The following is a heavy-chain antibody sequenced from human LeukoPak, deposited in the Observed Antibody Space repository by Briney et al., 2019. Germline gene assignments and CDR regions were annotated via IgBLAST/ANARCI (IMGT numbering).Heavy chain of an antibody. J-gene: IGHJ3*02. Sequence: PSETLSLTCTVSGGSISSYYWSWIRQPPGKGLEWIGYIYYSGSTNYNPSLKSRVTISVDTSKTQFSLKLSSVTAADTAVYYCARGHCSGGSCYSDAFDIWGQGTMVTVSS. D-gene: IGHD2-15*01. CDR1: GGSISSYY. V-gene: IGHV4-59*01. CDR2: IYYSGST. CDR3: ARGHCSGGSCYSDAFDI.